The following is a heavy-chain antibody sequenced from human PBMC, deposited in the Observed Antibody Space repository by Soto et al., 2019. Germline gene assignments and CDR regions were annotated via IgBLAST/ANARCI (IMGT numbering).Heavy chain of an antibody. J-gene: IGHJ4*02. V-gene: IGHV3-30*03. CDR2: ISDNGSDK. Sequence: QVQLVESGGGVVQPERSLRLSCAASGFTFSRYGMHWVRQTPGKGLEWVAVISDNGSDKYYGDSVKGRFTISRDNSKNTLDLQMNSLRADDTAVYFCARDPFGQTYPVVYDYWGQGTLVTVSS. D-gene: IGHD3-3*01. CDR3: ARDPFGQTYPVVYDY. CDR1: GFTFSRYG.